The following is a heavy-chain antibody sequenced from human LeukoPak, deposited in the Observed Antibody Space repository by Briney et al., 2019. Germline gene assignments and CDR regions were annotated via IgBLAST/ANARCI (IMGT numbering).Heavy chain of an antibody. CDR1: GFTFRTFT. D-gene: IGHD3-16*02. J-gene: IGHJ4*02. CDR3: AKDALYDYVWGSYRLDY. CDR2: IYGHGNDA. V-gene: IGHV3-23*01. Sequence: PGGSLRLSCAASGFTFRTFTMSWVRQAPGKGLEWLSGIYGHGNDAFYADSVRGRFTISRDNSQNILYLQMNSLRPEDTAVYYCAKDALYDYVWGSYRLDYWGQGTLVTVSS.